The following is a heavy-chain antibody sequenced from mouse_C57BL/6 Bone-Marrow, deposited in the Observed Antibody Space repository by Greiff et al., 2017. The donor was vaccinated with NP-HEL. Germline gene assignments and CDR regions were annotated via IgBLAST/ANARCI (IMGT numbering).Heavy chain of an antibody. CDR3: AGEGGLRRRTYAMDY. CDR2: INYDGSST. J-gene: IGHJ4*01. D-gene: IGHD2-4*01. V-gene: IGHV5-16*01. CDR1: GFTFSDYY. Sequence: DVQLVESEGGLVQPGSSMKLSCTASGFTFSDYYMAWVRQVPEKGLEWVANINYDGSSTYYLDSLKSRFIISRDNAKNILYLQMSSLKSEDTATYYCAGEGGLRRRTYAMDYWGQGTSVTVSS.